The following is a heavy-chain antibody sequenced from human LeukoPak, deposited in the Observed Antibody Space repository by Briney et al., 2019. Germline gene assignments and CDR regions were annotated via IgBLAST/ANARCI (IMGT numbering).Heavy chain of an antibody. J-gene: IGHJ4*02. V-gene: IGHV3-7*01. CDR1: GFTFSGHW. D-gene: IGHD1-14*01. CDR3: TRDRSRAEDD. Sequence: GGSLTLSCAASGFTFSGHWMSWVRQAPGKGLEWVANINQGGSDKYYVDSVKGRFTLSRDNANNLLYLQMNRMRGEYTAVCYCTRDRSRAEDDWGQGTLVTVSS. CDR2: INQGGSDK.